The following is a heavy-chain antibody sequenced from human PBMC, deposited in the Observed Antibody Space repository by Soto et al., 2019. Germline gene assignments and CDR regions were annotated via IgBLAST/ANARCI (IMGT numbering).Heavy chain of an antibody. CDR2: IIPIFGTA. CDR1: GGTFSSYA. Sequence: ASVKVSCKASGGTFSSYAISWVRQAPGQGLEWMGGIIPIFGTANYAQKFQGRVTITADESTSTAYMELSSLRSEDTAVYYCARVEGYYDSSCYYPPAAFDIWGQGTMVTVSS. V-gene: IGHV1-69*13. CDR3: ARVEGYYDSSCYYPPAAFDI. J-gene: IGHJ3*02. D-gene: IGHD3-22*01.